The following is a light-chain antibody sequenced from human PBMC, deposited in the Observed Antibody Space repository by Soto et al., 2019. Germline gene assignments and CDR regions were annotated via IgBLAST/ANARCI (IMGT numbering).Light chain of an antibody. Sequence: EIVLTQSPGTLSLSPGERATLSCRASQSVNSRFLAWYQQIPGQPPRPLIYGTSSRATGIPDRFSGSGSGTDFTLTISRLEPEDFAVYYCQQFHSSVSWTFGQGTKVDIK. CDR3: QQFHSSVSWT. V-gene: IGKV3-20*01. CDR2: GTS. CDR1: QSVNSRF. J-gene: IGKJ1*01.